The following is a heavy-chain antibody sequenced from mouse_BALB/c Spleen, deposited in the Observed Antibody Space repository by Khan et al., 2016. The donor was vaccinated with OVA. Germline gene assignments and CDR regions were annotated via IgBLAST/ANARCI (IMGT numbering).Heavy chain of an antibody. Sequence: QVQLQQSGAELAKPGASVKMSCTASGYTFVNYWIHWVKQRPGQGLEWIGYIHPSTGYTEYNQNFRGKATITADKSSSTAYMQLSRLTSEDSAVYHYTRVGNSYGSAFVYWGQGTTLTVSS. J-gene: IGHJ2*01. D-gene: IGHD1-1*01. CDR3: TRVGNSYGSAFVY. V-gene: IGHV1-7*01. CDR2: IHPSTGYT. CDR1: GYTFVNYW.